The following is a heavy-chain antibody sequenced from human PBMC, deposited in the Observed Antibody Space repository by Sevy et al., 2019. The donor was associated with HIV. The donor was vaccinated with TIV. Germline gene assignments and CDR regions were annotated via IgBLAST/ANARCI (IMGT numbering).Heavy chain of an antibody. D-gene: IGHD3-10*01. J-gene: IGHJ3*02. CDR2: ISYDGSNK. V-gene: IGHV3-30*18. CDR1: GFTFSSYG. CDR3: AKGQRWFGELPGLAFDI. Sequence: GGSLRLSCAASGFTFSSYGMHWVHQAPGKGLEWVAVISYDGSNKYYADSVKGRFTISRDNSKNTLYLQMNSLRAEDTAVYYCAKGQRWFGELPGLAFDIWGQGTMVTVSS.